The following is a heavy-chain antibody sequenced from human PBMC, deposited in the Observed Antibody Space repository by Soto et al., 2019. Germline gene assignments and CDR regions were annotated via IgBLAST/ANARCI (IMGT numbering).Heavy chain of an antibody. CDR1: GYTFTGYY. Sequence: ASVKVSCKASGYTFTGYYMHWVRQAPGQGLEWMGWINPNSGGTNYAQKFQGRVTMTRDTSISTAYMELSRLRSDDRAVYYCARAVSRARLRDFDWLRSSPSSTLFDYWGQGTLVTVSS. V-gene: IGHV1-2*02. CDR3: ARAVSRARLRDFDWLRSSPSSTLFDY. D-gene: IGHD3-9*01. J-gene: IGHJ4*02. CDR2: INPNSGGT.